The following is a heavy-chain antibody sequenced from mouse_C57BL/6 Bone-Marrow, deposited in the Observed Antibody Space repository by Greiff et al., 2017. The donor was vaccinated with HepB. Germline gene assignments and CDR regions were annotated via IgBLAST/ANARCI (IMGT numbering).Heavy chain of an antibody. CDR3: APTVVATNWYFDV. CDR1: GFNIKDYY. V-gene: IGHV14-2*01. J-gene: IGHJ1*03. Sequence: VQLQHSGAELVKPGASVKLSCTASGFNIKDYYMHWVKQRTEQGLEWIGRIDPEDGETKYAPKFQGKATITADTSSNTAYLQLSSLTSEDTAVYYCAPTVVATNWYFDVWGTGTTVTVSS. CDR2: IDPEDGET. D-gene: IGHD1-1*01.